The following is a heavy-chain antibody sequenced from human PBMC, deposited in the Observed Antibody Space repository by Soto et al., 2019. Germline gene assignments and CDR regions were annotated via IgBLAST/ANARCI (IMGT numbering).Heavy chain of an antibody. V-gene: IGHV4-34*01. CDR1: GGSFSGYY. CDR2: INHSGST. J-gene: IGHJ4*02. D-gene: IGHD6-6*01. Sequence: SETLSLTCAVYGGSFSGYYWSWIRQPPGKGLEWIGEINHSGSTNYNPSLKSRVTISVDTSKNQFSLKLSSVTAADTAVYYCEGSRDLEYSSSSGAGVFDYWGQGTLVTVSS. CDR3: EGSRDLEYSSSSGAGVFDY.